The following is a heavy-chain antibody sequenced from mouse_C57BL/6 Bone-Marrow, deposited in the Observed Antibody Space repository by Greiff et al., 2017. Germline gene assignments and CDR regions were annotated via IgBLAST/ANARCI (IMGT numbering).Heavy chain of an antibody. J-gene: IGHJ4*01. V-gene: IGHV2-5*01. Sequence: QVQLKESGPGLVQPSQCLSITCTVSGFSLTSYGVHWVRQSPGKGLEWLGVIWRGGSTDYNAAFMSRLSITKDNSKGQVLFKMNSLQADDTAIYYCAVDLYDYPLYCYAMDYWGQGTSVTVSS. CDR3: AVDLYDYPLYCYAMDY. D-gene: IGHD2-4*01. CDR2: IWRGGST. CDR1: GFSLTSYG.